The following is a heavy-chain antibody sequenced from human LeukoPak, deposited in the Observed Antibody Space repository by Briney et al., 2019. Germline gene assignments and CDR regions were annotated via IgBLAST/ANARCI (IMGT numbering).Heavy chain of an antibody. J-gene: IGHJ6*02. CDR2: ISYDESNK. CDR3: VRTLLVVVPVTLEPGYYYYGMDV. D-gene: IGHD2-15*01. Sequence: GRSVRLSCVASGFTFSNYAIHWVRQAPGKGLEWMGGISYDESNKYYADSVRGRFTISRDNSKNTLSLQMNSLRADDTAVYYCVRTLLVVVPVTLEPGYYYYGMDVWGQGTTVTVSS. V-gene: IGHV3-30-3*01. CDR1: GFTFSNYA.